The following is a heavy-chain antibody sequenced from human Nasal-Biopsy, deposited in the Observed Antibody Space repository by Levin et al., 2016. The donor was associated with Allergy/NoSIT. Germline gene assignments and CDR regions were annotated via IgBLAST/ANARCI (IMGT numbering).Heavy chain of an antibody. Sequence: GESLKISCEASGFAFSQYNMNWVRQAPGRGLEWLSYISSSSDTIYYADSVRGRFTISRDNAKKSLFLQMNSLSTEDTAVYYCWAYCGGDCYSEGHWFDPWGQGTLVTVSS. V-gene: IGHV3-48*04. CDR2: ISSSSDTI. D-gene: IGHD2-21*01. CDR3: WAYCGGDCYSEGHWFDP. CDR1: GFAFSQYN. J-gene: IGHJ5*02.